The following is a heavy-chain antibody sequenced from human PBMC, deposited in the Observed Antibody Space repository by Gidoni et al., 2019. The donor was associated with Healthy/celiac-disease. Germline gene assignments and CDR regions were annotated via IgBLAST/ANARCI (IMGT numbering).Heavy chain of an antibody. CDR3: AKDLSIAAAGTLDY. D-gene: IGHD6-13*01. V-gene: IGHV3-23*01. CDR2: ISGSGGST. J-gene: IGHJ4*02. Sequence: GSLRLSSAASGFTFSSYAMSWVRQAPGKGLEWVSAISGSGGSTYYADSVKGRFNISRANSKNTLYLQMNSLRAEDTAVYYGAKDLSIAAAGTLDYWGQGTLVTVSS. CDR1: GFTFSSYA.